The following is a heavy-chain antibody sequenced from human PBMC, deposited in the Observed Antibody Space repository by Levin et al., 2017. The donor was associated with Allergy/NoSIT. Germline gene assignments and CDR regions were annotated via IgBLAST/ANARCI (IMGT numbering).Heavy chain of an antibody. CDR3: ARGLRGYSSDPLGH. CDR2: IHHSGTT. V-gene: IGHV4-34*01. Sequence: SETLSLTCAVSGDSFSGYYWSWIRQPPGKGLEWIGEIHHSGTTTYSPSLKSRVTISLDTSKSQFSLKLTSVSAADAAIYYCARGLRGYSSDPLGHWGQGTLVTVSS. D-gene: IGHD2-15*01. CDR1: GDSFSGYY. J-gene: IGHJ4*02.